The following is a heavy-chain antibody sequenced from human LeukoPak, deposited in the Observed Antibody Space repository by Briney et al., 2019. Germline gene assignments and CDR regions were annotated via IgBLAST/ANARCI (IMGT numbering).Heavy chain of an antibody. D-gene: IGHD6-19*01. CDR3: ARLAKYNTGWSIFDY. V-gene: IGHV4-59*08. J-gene: IGHJ4*02. Sequence: SETLSLTCTVSGGSISNYYWTWIWQPPGKGLEWIGWIYDRGGTRYNPSLESRVTISVDTSKNQFSLKMNSMTAADTAVFYCARLAKYNTGWSIFDYWGQGALVTVSS. CDR2: IYDRGGT. CDR1: GGSISNYY.